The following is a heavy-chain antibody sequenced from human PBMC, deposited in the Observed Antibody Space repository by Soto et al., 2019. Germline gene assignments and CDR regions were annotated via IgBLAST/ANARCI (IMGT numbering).Heavy chain of an antibody. V-gene: IGHV3-30*18. CDR1: GFTFSSYG. CDR2: ISYDGSNK. Sequence: HPGGSLRLSCAASGFTFSSYGMHWVRQAPGKGLEWVAVISYDGSNKYYADSVKGRFTISRDNSKNTLYLQMNSLRAEDTAVYYCAKDRYYDSSGYLDYWGQGTLVTVSS. D-gene: IGHD3-22*01. J-gene: IGHJ4*02. CDR3: AKDRYYDSSGYLDY.